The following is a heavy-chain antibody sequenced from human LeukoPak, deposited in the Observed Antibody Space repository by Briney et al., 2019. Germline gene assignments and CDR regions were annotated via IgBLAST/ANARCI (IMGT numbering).Heavy chain of an antibody. CDR1: GYTFTTYY. J-gene: IGHJ5*02. Sequence: ASVKVSCKASGYTFTTYYMHWVRQAPGHRLEWMGVVNPSGGSTSYAQKFQGRVTMTRDMYTSTDYMELSSRRSDDTAVYYCARDNSVGDTAWWFDPWGQGTLVTVSS. D-gene: IGHD1-26*01. V-gene: IGHV1-46*01. CDR2: VNPSGGST. CDR3: ARDNSVGDTAWWFDP.